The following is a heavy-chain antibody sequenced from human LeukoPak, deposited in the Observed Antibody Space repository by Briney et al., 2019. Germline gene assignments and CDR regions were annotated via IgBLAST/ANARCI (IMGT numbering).Heavy chain of an antibody. D-gene: IGHD5-24*01. Sequence: GGSLRLSCAASGFTFSSYSMNWVRQAPGEGLEWVSSISSSSSYIYYADSVKGRFTISRDNAKNSLYLQMNSLRAEDTAVYYCAREGVEMATIHGDAFDIWGQGTMVTVSS. CDR3: AREGVEMATIHGDAFDI. V-gene: IGHV3-21*01. CDR1: GFTFSSYS. CDR2: ISSSSSYI. J-gene: IGHJ3*02.